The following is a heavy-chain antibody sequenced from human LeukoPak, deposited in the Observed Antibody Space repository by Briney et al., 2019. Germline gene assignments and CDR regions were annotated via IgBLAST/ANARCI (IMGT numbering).Heavy chain of an antibody. D-gene: IGHD6-13*01. Sequence: PGGSLRLSCAASGFTFSSYAMSWVRQAPGKGLEWVSAISGSGGSTYYADSVKGRFTISRDNSKNTLYLQMNSLRAEDTAVYYCAKAQSSSWYRNWFDPWGQGTLVTVSS. V-gene: IGHV3-23*01. J-gene: IGHJ5*02. CDR1: GFTFSSYA. CDR2: ISGSGGST. CDR3: AKAQSSSWYRNWFDP.